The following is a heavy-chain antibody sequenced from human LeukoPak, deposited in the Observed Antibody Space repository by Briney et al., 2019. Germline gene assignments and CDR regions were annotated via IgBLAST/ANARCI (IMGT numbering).Heavy chain of an antibody. CDR2: ISSDSNTI. Sequence: PGGSLRLSCAASGFTFSSYSMNWVRQAPGKGLEWVSYISSDSNTISYADSVKGRFTISRDNAKISLYLQMNSLRAEDTAVYYCARERTHLTVASYAYWGQGTLVTVSS. CDR3: ARERTHLTVASYAY. J-gene: IGHJ4*02. D-gene: IGHD6-19*01. CDR1: GFTFSSYS. V-gene: IGHV3-48*04.